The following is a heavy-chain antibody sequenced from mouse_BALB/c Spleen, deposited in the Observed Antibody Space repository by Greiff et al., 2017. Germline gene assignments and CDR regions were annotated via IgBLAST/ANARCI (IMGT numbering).Heavy chain of an antibody. Sequence: EVQRVESGPGLVKPSQSLSLTCSVTGYSITSGYYWNWIRQFPGNKLEWMGYISYDGSNNYNPSLKNRISITRDTSKNQFFLKLNSVTTEDTATYYCARDGLYYGSSYETWFAYWGQGTLVTVSA. CDR2: ISYDGSN. V-gene: IGHV3-6*02. D-gene: IGHD1-1*01. J-gene: IGHJ3*01. CDR3: ARDGLYYGSSYETWFAY. CDR1: GYSITSGYY.